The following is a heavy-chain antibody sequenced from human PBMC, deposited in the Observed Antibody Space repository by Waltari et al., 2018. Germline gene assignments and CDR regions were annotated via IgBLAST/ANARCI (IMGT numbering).Heavy chain of an antibody. V-gene: IGHV1-2*02. CDR1: GYTFTGYY. CDR2: ISPNSGDT. Sequence: QVQLVQSGAEVKKPGASVKVSCKASGYTFTGYYIHWVRQAPGQGLEWMGWISPNSGDTNYAQKLQGRGTMTRATSTTTAYMELSRLTSDDTAVFYCARGDFRLSYYYMDVWGKGTTVTVSS. J-gene: IGHJ6*03. D-gene: IGHD3-3*01. CDR3: ARGDFRLSYYYMDV.